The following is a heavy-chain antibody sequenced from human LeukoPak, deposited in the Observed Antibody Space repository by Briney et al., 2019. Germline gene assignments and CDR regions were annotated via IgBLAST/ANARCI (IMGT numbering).Heavy chain of an antibody. J-gene: IGHJ4*02. CDR3: ARTRYYYNSRSYGAPYYFDY. CDR2: IYTSGST. D-gene: IGHD3-10*01. Sequence: SETLSLTCTVSGGSISSGSYYWSWIRQPAGKGLEWIGRIYTSGSTNYNPSLKSRVTISVDTSKNQFSLKLSSVTAADTAVYYCARTRYYYNSRSYGAPYYFDYWGQGTLVTVSS. V-gene: IGHV4-61*02. CDR1: GGSISSGSYY.